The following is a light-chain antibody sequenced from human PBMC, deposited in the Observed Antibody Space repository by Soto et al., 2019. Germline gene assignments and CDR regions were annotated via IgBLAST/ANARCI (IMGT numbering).Light chain of an antibody. CDR3: QQRRNWPPIT. CDR1: QSVSSY. CDR2: DAS. V-gene: IGKV3-11*01. Sequence: EIVLTQSPATLSLSPGERATLSCRASQSVSSYLAWYQQKPGQAPRLLIYDASNRATGIPARFSGSGSGTDFTLTISSREPEDFAVYYCQQRRNWPPITVGQGTRLEIK. J-gene: IGKJ5*01.